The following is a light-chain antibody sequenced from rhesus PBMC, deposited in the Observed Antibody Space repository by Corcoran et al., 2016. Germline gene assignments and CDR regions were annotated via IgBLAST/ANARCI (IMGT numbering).Light chain of an antibody. CDR1: QGISSS. Sequence: DIQMTQSPSSLSTSVGDTVTITCRASQGISSSLAWYQQKPGKAPKLLIYKASTLQRGVPSRVRGSGSGTDFTLTISSLQPEDFATYYCQQHNSYPFTFGPGTKLDIK. J-gene: IGKJ3*01. CDR2: KAS. CDR3: QQHNSYPFT. V-gene: IGKV1-25*01.